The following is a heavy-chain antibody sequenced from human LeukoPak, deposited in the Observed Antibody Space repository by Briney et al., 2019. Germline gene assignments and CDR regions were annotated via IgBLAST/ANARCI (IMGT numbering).Heavy chain of an antibody. CDR1: GFIFSNYG. V-gene: IGHV3-33*01. CDR2: IWYDGSNK. CDR3: ARGLRNTDTFDI. Sequence: HTGGSLRLSCAASGFIFSNYGMHWVRQAPGKGLEWVAVIWYDGSNKYYADSVKGRFTISRDNSKNTVYLQMNSLRAEDTAVYYCARGLRNTDTFDIWGQGTMVIVSS. J-gene: IGHJ3*02.